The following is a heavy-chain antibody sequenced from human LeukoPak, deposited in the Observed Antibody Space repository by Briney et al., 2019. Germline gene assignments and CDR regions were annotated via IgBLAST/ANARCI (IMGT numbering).Heavy chain of an antibody. V-gene: IGHV4-59*01. CDR1: RASISPYY. Sequence: WETLSLTCTVSRASISPYYWTWIRQPAGKGLEWIGYIYYSGSTNCNPSLKSRVTISVDTSKNQFSLKLSSVTAADTAVYYCASLTRDFWSLGARAFDIWGQGTMVTVSS. D-gene: IGHD3-3*01. J-gene: IGHJ3*02. CDR3: ASLTRDFWSLGARAFDI. CDR2: IYYSGST.